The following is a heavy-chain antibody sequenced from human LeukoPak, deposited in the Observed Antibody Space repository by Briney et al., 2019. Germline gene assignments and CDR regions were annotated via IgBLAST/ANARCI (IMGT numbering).Heavy chain of an antibody. CDR2: IYPDDSDT. J-gene: IGHJ6*03. Sequence: GESLKISCKGSGYSFTSYWIGWVRQMPGKGLEWMGIIYPDDSDTKYSPSFQGQVTISADKSISTAYLQWSSLKASDTAMYYCARLAFCTNAVCFSNYYYSMDVWGRGTTVSVSS. CDR3: ARLAFCTNAVCFSNYYYSMDV. D-gene: IGHD2-8*01. CDR1: GYSFTSYW. V-gene: IGHV5-51*01.